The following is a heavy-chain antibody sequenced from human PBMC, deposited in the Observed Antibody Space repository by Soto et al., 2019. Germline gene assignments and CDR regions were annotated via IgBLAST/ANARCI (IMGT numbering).Heavy chain of an antibody. CDR2: LYYTGTT. D-gene: IGHD2-2*01. CDR1: GGSIGSSSYY. V-gene: IGHV4-39*01. J-gene: IGHJ4*02. CDR3: GAYCSRTYYFDY. Sequence: SETLSLTCSVSGGSIGSSSYYFGWIRQPPGKGLEWIGSLYYTGTTYYNSSLKSRVTISADKSQNQFSLRLSSVTAADTAVYYCGAYCSRTYYFDYWGLGTLVTVSS.